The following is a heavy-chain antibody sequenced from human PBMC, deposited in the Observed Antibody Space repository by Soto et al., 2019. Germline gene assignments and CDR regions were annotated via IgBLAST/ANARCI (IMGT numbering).Heavy chain of an antibody. D-gene: IGHD2-21*01. J-gene: IGHJ3*01. CDR3: ARGGAVIGAFDF. CDR1: GFTFSSYD. Sequence: EVQLVESGGGLVQPGGSLRLSCAASGFTFSSYDLHWVRQVTGKGLEWVSGIGSAGDTYYADSVNSRFTISRENAKKSLSLHMNSLRAGDTAVYYCARGGAVIGAFDFWGQGTVVTVSS. CDR2: IGSAGDT. V-gene: IGHV3-13*01.